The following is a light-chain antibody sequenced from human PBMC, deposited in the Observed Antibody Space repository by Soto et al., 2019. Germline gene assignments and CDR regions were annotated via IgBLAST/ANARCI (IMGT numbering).Light chain of an antibody. V-gene: IGLV2-14*01. CDR2: DVS. CDR1: SSDVGGYNY. J-gene: IGLJ2*01. CDR3: SSYRSSSTPVV. Sequence: QSVLTQSASVSGSPGQSITISCTGTSSDVGGYNYVSWYQQHPGKAPKLMIHDVSNRPSGVSDRFSGSKSGNTASLTISGLQAEDEADYYCSSYRSSSTPVVFGGGTKLTVL.